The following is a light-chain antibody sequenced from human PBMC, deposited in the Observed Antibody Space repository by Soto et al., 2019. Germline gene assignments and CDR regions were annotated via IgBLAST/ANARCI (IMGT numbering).Light chain of an antibody. Sequence: QSALTQPASVSGSPGQSVTISCTGSSTDVGRYNFVSWYQLHPGKAPKLMIYEVTNRPSGVSTRFSGSKSGNTASLTISGLQAEDEADFFCSSYTTTGTWVFGGGTKVTVL. V-gene: IGLV2-14*01. CDR2: EVT. CDR3: SSYTTTGTWV. J-gene: IGLJ3*02. CDR1: STDVGRYNF.